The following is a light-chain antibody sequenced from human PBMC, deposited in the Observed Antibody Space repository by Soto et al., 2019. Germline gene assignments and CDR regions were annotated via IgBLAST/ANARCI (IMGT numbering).Light chain of an antibody. CDR3: QQRSNWYT. V-gene: IGKV3-11*01. J-gene: IGKJ2*01. Sequence: EIVLTQSPATLSLSPGERATLSCRASQSVSSYLAWYQQKPGQAPRLLIYDASNRATGIPARFSGSGSGTDFTLIISSLEPADFAIYYCQQRSNWYTFGQGTKLEIK. CDR1: QSVSSY. CDR2: DAS.